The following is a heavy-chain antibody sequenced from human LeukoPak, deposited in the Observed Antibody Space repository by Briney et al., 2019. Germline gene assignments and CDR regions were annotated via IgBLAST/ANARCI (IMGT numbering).Heavy chain of an antibody. V-gene: IGHV4-61*01. J-gene: IGHJ4*02. CDR1: GGSVSSGSHY. CDR3: ARGESSSPLDY. D-gene: IGHD6-6*01. Sequence: SETLSLTCTVSGGSVSSGSHYWSWIRQPPGKGLEWIGYIYYSGSTNYNPSLKSRVTISVDTSKNQFSLKLSSVTAADTAVYYCARGESSSPLDYWGQGTLVTVSS. CDR2: IYYSGST.